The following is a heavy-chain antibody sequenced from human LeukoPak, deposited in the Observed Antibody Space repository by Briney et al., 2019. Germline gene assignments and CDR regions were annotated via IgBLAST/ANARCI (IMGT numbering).Heavy chain of an antibody. D-gene: IGHD4-23*01. CDR1: EFTFSSYG. V-gene: IGHV3-30*02. J-gene: IGHJ4*02. CDR2: IRYDGSNK. CDR3: ARRAGGYSHPYDY. Sequence: GGSLRLSCAASEFTFSSYGMHWVRQAPGKGLEWVAFIRYDGSNKYYADSVKGRFTISRDNSKNTLYLQMNSLRAEDTAVYYCARRAGGYSHPYDYWGQGILVTVSS.